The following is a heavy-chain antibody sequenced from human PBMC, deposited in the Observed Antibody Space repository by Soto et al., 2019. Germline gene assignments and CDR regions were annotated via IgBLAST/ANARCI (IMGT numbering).Heavy chain of an antibody. D-gene: IGHD2-2*01. CDR1: GFTFSNAW. Sequence: GGSLRLSCAASGFTFSNAWMSWVRQAPGKGLEWVGRIKSKTDGGTTDYAAPVKGRFTISRDDSKNTLYLQMNSLKTEDTAVYYCTAPVPAALTYYYYYRDVWGKGTTVTVSS. V-gene: IGHV3-15*01. CDR3: TAPVPAALTYYYYYRDV. CDR2: IKSKTDGGTT. J-gene: IGHJ6*03.